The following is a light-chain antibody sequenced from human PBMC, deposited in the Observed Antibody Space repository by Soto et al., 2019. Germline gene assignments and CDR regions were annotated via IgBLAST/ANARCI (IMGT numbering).Light chain of an antibody. J-gene: IGLJ2*01. Sequence: QSVLTQPPSVSAAPGQKVTISCSGSSSNIGNNYVTWYQQLPGTAPKLLIYDNNKRPSGIPDRFSGSKSGASASLAITGLLPEDEADFFCQSFDTNLNAVLFGGGTQLTVL. V-gene: IGLV1-51*01. CDR2: DNN. CDR1: SSNIGNNY. CDR3: QSFDTNLNAVL.